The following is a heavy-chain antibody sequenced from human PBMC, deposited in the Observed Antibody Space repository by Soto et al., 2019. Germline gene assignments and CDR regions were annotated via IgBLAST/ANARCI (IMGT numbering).Heavy chain of an antibody. J-gene: IGHJ4*02. Sequence: RLSCAAAGFTVDDYSMHCVRQAPGKGLEWVSGISLNSGSIGYADSVKGRFTISIDNANNSLYLQMNSLRAEDTALYYCAKDISPSTRCTLHXWGQGTMVTVSX. CDR2: ISLNSGSI. D-gene: IGHD2-2*01. CDR3: AKDISPSTRCTLHX. CDR1: GFTVDDYS. V-gene: IGHV3-9*01.